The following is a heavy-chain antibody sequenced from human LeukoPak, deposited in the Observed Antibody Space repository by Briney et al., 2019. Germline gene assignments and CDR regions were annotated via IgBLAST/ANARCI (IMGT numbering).Heavy chain of an antibody. CDR1: GGSIRSSSYY. Sequence: SETLSLTCTVSGGSIRSSSYYWGWIRQPPGKGLEWIGSIYYSGSTYYDPSLKSRVTISVDTSKNQFSLNLISVTAADTAVYYCARDLTDYYELDYWGQGTLVTVSS. D-gene: IGHD3-22*01. CDR3: ARDLTDYYELDY. J-gene: IGHJ4*02. CDR2: IYYSGST. V-gene: IGHV4-39*07.